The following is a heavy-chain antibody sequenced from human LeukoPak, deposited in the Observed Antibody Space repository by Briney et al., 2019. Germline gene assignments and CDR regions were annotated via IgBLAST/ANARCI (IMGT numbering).Heavy chain of an antibody. V-gene: IGHV1-8*02. Sequence: ASVKVSCKASGGTFSSYAISWVRQATGQGLEWMGWMNPNSGNTGYAQKFQGRVTMTRNTSISTAYMELSSLRSEDTAVYYCARGFSDYGDLNYWGQGTLVTVSS. CDR3: ARGFSDYGDLNY. CDR1: GGTFSSYA. J-gene: IGHJ4*02. D-gene: IGHD4-17*01. CDR2: MNPNSGNT.